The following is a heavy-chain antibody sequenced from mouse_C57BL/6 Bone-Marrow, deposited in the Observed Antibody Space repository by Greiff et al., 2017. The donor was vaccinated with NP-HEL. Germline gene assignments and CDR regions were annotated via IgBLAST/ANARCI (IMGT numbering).Heavy chain of an antibody. CDR1: GFTFSSYA. J-gene: IGHJ4*01. D-gene: IGHD1-1*01. CDR2: ISAGGSYT. Sequence: EVKVVESGGGLVKPGGSLKLSCAASGFTFSSYAMSWVRQTPEKRLEWVATISAGGSYTYYPDNVKGRCTISRDNAKNNLYLQMSHLKSEDTAMYYCARDPYYYVGGQGTSVTVSS. V-gene: IGHV5-4*01. CDR3: ARDPYYYV.